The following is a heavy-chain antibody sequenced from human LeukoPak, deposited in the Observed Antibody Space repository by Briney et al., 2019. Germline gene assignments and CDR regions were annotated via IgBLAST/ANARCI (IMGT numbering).Heavy chain of an antibody. V-gene: IGHV3-23*01. Sequence: GGSLRLSCAASGFTFSSYAMSWVRQVPGKGLEWVSVISGSGDNTYYADSVKGRFTISSDNSKNMLYLQMNSLRAEDTAVYYCAKWKYSNSGIDDYWGQGTLVTVSS. CDR2: ISGSGDNT. CDR3: AKWKYSNSGIDDY. D-gene: IGHD6-6*01. J-gene: IGHJ4*02. CDR1: GFTFSSYA.